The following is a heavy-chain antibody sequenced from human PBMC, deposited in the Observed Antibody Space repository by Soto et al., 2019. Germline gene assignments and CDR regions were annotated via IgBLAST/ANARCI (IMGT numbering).Heavy chain of an antibody. CDR2: ISTYNGDT. CDR1: GYTFTTSG. CDR3: ARQGSWPYYYYGLDV. V-gene: IGHV1-18*01. J-gene: IGHJ6*02. D-gene: IGHD1-26*01. Sequence: QVQLVQSGPEVRKPGASVKVSCEASGYTFTTSGISWVRQVPGQGLEWMGWISTYNGDTRSAQNFQGRVLMTADTSPGTAYMELMSLKSDDTAVYYCARQGSWPYYYYGLDVWGQGTTVTVSS.